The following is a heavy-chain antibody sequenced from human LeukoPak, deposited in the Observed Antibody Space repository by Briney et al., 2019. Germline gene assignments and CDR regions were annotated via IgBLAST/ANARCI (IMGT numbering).Heavy chain of an antibody. CDR1: GFTFDNYA. Sequence: GGSLRLSCAASGFTFDNYAMTWVRQAPGEGLEWVSTISGNGGSTYYGNSVKGRFTISRDNSKNTLYLQMSSLRAEDTAVYYCVKDGATMNFHSNGMAVWGPGTTVTVSS. J-gene: IGHJ6*02. V-gene: IGHV3-23*01. CDR3: VKDGATMNFHSNGMAV. D-gene: IGHD3-22*01. CDR2: ISGNGGST.